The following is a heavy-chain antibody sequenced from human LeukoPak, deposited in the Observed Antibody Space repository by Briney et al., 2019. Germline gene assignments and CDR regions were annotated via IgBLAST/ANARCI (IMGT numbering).Heavy chain of an antibody. CDR3: ASEASGSYYDGGY. V-gene: IGHV4-39*01. CDR2: IYYSGST. Sequence: SETLSLTCTVSGGSISSSSYYWGWIRQPPGKGLEWIGRIYYSGSTYYNPSLKSRVTISVDTSKNQFSLKLSSVTAADTAVYYCASEASGSYYDGGYWGQGTLVTVSS. CDR1: GGSISSSSYY. J-gene: IGHJ4*02. D-gene: IGHD1-26*01.